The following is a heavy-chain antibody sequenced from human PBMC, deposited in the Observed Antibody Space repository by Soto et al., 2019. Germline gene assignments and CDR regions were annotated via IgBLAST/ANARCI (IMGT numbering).Heavy chain of an antibody. CDR1: AYSFTTYW. CDR2: IYPGDSNT. J-gene: IGHJ4*02. D-gene: IGHD3-9*01. CDR3: ASVLPAYDILTSYYRGGYFDY. Sequence: HGESLKISCKGSAYSFTTYWIGWVRQMPGKGLEWMGIIYPGDSNTRYSPSFQGQVTISADKSISTAYLQWSSLKASDSAMYYCASVLPAYDILTSYYRGGYFDYWGQGTLVTVSS. V-gene: IGHV5-51*01.